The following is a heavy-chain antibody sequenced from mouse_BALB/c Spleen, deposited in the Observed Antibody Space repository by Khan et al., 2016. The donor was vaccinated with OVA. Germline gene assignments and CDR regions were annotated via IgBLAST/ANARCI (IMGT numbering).Heavy chain of an antibody. CDR1: GYSITSGYG. CDR3: ARTARIKY. D-gene: IGHD1-2*01. J-gene: IGHJ2*01. Sequence: EVQLVESGPGLVKPSQSLSLTCTVTGYSITSGYGWNWIRQFPGNKLEWMGYISYSGSTNYNPSLKSRTPITRDTSKNQFFLQLNSVTTEDTATYYCARTARIKYWGQGTTLTVSS. CDR2: ISYSGST. V-gene: IGHV3-2*02.